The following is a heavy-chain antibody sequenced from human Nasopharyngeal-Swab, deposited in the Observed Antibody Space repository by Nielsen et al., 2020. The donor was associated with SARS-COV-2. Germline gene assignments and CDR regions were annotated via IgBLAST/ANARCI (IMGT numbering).Heavy chain of an antibody. D-gene: IGHD3-22*01. V-gene: IGHV4-31*02. CDR3: ARASITMIVVVDAFDI. Sequence: WNRQPPGKGLEWIGYIYYSGSTYYNPSLKSRVTISVDTSKNQFSLKLSSVTAADTAVYYCARASITMIVVVDAFDIWGQGTMVTVSS. J-gene: IGHJ3*02. CDR2: IYYSGST.